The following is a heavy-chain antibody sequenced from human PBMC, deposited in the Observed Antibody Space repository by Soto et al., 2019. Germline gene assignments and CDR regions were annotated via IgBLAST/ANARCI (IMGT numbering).Heavy chain of an antibody. CDR1: GVTFSSYT. D-gene: IGHD3-10*01. Sequence: ASVKVSCKASGVTFSSYTISWVRQAPGQGLEWMGRIIPILGIANYAQKFQGRVTITADKSTSTAYMELSSLRSEDTAVYYCAAGLWFERQNYYMDVWGKGTTVTVSS. V-gene: IGHV1-69*02. CDR2: IIPILGIA. CDR3: AAGLWFERQNYYMDV. J-gene: IGHJ6*03.